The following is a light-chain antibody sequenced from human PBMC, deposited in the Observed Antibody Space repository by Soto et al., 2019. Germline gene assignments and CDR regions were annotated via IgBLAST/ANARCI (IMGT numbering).Light chain of an antibody. CDR3: QSYDSSLSGVV. V-gene: IGLV1-40*01. Sequence: QSVLTQPPSVSGAPGQRVTISCTGSSSNIGAGHDVHWYRQLPGTAPKLLIYGNNYRPSGVPDRFSGSKSGTSASLAITGLQAEDEADYYCQSYDSSLSGVVFGGGTKLTVL. CDR2: GNN. J-gene: IGLJ2*01. CDR1: SSNIGAGHD.